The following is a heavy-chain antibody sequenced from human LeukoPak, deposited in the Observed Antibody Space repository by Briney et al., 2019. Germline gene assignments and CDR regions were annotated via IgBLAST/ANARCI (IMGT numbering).Heavy chain of an antibody. CDR2: ISSSSSTI. CDR1: GFTFSSYS. D-gene: IGHD5-18*01. CDR3: AREYSYASFDY. J-gene: IGHJ4*02. V-gene: IGHV3-48*01. Sequence: PGGSLRLSCAASGFTFSSYSMNWVRQAPGKGLEWVSYISSSSSTIYYADSVKGRFTISRDNAKNSLYLQMNSLRAEDTAVYYCAREYSYASFDYWGQGTLVTVSS.